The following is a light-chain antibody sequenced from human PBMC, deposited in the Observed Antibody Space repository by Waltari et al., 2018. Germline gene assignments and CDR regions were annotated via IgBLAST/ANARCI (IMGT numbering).Light chain of an antibody. Sequence: EIVLTQSPATLSLSPGESATLSCRASQSVSSYLAWYQQKPGQAPRLLIYDALNRATGIPARFSGSGSGTDFTLTISSLEPEDFAVYYCQQRSNWPPEYTFGQGTKLEI. CDR1: QSVSSY. V-gene: IGKV3-11*01. J-gene: IGKJ2*01. CDR3: QQRSNWPPEYT. CDR2: DAL.